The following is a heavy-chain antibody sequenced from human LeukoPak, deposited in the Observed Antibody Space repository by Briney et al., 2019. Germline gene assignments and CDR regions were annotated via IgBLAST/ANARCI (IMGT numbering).Heavy chain of an antibody. CDR1: GFAFSNYG. J-gene: IGHJ4*02. CDR2: VRYDGSNE. CDR3: AKDSNSGYVSVGPDF. V-gene: IGHV3-30*02. D-gene: IGHD5-12*01. Sequence: GGSLRLSCPTSGFAFSNYGMHWVRQAPGTGLEWVAFVRYDGSNEYYADSVKGRFTVSRDNSRNTLYLQMNSLTSEDTGVYSCAKDSNSGYVSVGPDFWGLRTLVTVSS.